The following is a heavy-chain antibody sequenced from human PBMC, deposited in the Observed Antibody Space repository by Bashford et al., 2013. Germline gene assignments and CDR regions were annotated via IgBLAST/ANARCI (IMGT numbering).Heavy chain of an antibody. D-gene: IGHD2-2*02. CDR1: GGSVTSGTYY. Sequence: SSETLSLTCTVSGGSVTSGTYYWTWIRQPPGKGLEWIGYIFYNGNTNYNPSLKSRVSISVDTSKNHFSLKLNSVTAADTAVYYCARAPQCSITSCYTSYFFDYWGQGTLVTVSS. CDR2: IFYNGNT. V-gene: IGHV4-61*03. J-gene: IGHJ4*02. CDR3: ARAPQCSITSCYTSYFFDY.